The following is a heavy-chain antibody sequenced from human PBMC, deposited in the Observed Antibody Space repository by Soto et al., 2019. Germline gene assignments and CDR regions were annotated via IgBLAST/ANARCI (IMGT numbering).Heavy chain of an antibody. CDR3: ARDGHVLRYFDWSNKGGAFDI. J-gene: IGHJ3*02. V-gene: IGHV1-46*01. Sequence: ASVKVSCKASGYTFTSYYMHWVRQAPGQGLEWMGIINPSGGSTSYAQKFQGRVTMTRDTSTSTVYMELSSLRSGDTAVYYCARDGHVLRYFDWSNKGGAFDIWGQGTMVTVSS. CDR2: INPSGGST. CDR1: GYTFTSYY. D-gene: IGHD3-9*01.